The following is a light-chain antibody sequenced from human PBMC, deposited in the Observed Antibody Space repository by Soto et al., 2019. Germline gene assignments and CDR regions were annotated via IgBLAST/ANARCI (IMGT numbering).Light chain of an antibody. J-gene: IGKJ4*01. CDR1: QSFDNW. Sequence: DIQMTQSPSTLSASVGDRVTITCRASQSFDNWLAWYQQKPGRAPKLLIYMASSLESGVPSRFSGSGSGTEFTLSISSLQAEDVAVYYCQQYYSAPLTFGGGTKVEIK. CDR2: MAS. CDR3: QQYYSAPLT. V-gene: IGKV1-5*03.